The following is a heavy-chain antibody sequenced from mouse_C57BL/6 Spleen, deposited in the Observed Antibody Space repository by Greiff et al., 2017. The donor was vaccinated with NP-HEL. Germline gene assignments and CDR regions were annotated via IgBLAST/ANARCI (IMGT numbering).Heavy chain of an antibody. J-gene: IGHJ2*01. V-gene: IGHV1-15*01. CDR3: TIYDGDY. CDR2: IDPETGGT. Sequence: QVQLKESGAELVRPGASVTLSCKASGYTFTDYEMHWVKQTPVHGLEWIGAIDPETGGTAYNQKFKGKAILTADKSSSTAYMELRSLTSEDSAVYYCTIYDGDYWGQGTTLTVSS. D-gene: IGHD2-3*01. CDR1: GYTFTDYE.